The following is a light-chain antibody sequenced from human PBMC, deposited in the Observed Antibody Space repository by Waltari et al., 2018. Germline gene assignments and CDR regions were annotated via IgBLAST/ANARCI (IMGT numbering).Light chain of an antibody. CDR2: GAS. CDR3: QQYESWPLT. Sequence: EIVMTQSPATLSVSPGERATLSCRASQSVRTNLAWFQQRSGQAPRLLLYGASTRATGIPAKFSGSGSGTEFTLTISSLQSEDFVLYYCQQYESWPLTFGGGTKVEI. V-gene: IGKV3-15*01. J-gene: IGKJ4*01. CDR1: QSVRTN.